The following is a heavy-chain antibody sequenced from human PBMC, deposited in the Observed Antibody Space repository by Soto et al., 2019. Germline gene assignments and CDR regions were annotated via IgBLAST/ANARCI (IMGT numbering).Heavy chain of an antibody. Sequence: QVQLVQSGAEVKKPGASVKVSCKASGYTFSGYDMPWVRQAPGQGLEWMGWINTLSGDTSFPQKFQGRLAMTRDTSLDTAFMAVSRLTSDDTAIYYCARSPLNVILPLAYWGQGTLVSVSS. CDR1: GYTFSGYD. CDR3: ARSPLNVILPLAY. J-gene: IGHJ4*02. CDR2: INTLSGDT. D-gene: IGHD3-3*02. V-gene: IGHV1-2*02.